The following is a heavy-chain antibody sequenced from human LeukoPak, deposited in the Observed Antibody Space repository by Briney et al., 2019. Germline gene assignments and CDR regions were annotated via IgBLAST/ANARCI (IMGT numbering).Heavy chain of an antibody. J-gene: IGHJ4*02. CDR1: GFTFSSYA. Sequence: GGSLRLSCAASGFTFSSYAMHWVRQAPGKGLEWVAVISYDGSNKYYADSVKGRFTISRDNSKNTLYLQMNSLRAEDTAVYYCARPGTTDYFDYRGQGTLVTVSS. CDR3: ARPGTTDYFDY. V-gene: IGHV3-30-3*01. CDR2: ISYDGSNK. D-gene: IGHD1-7*01.